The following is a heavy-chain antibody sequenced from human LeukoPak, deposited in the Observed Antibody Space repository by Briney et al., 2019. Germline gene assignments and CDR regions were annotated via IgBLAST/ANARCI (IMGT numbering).Heavy chain of an antibody. D-gene: IGHD6-13*01. CDR2: ISGSGGST. Sequence: GSLLLSCAASGFTFSSYAMSWVRQAPGKGLEWVSAISGSGGSTYYADSVKGRFTISRDNSKNTLYLQMNSLRAEDTAVYYCAKTRGIAAAGTPYYWGQGTLVTVSS. CDR3: AKTRGIAAAGTPYY. J-gene: IGHJ4*02. V-gene: IGHV3-23*01. CDR1: GFTFSSYA.